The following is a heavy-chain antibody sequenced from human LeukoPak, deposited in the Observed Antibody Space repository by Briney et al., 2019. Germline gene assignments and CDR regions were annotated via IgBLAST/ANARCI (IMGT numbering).Heavy chain of an antibody. CDR2: ISYDGSNK. V-gene: IGHV3-30*04. J-gene: IGHJ3*02. D-gene: IGHD3-22*01. CDR3: ARNYDRSGYVGAFDI. CDR1: GFTFSSYA. Sequence: PGRSLRLSCAASGFTFSSYAMHWVRKAPGKGLEWVAVISYDGSNKYYADSVKGRFTISRDNSKNTLYLQMNSLRAEDTAVYYCARNYDRSGYVGAFDIWGQGTMVTVSS.